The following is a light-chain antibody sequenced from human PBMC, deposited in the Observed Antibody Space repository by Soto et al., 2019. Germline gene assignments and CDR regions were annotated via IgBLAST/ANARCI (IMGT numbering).Light chain of an antibody. CDR1: SSDVGSYNR. CDR3: SSYISSSTYV. Sequence: QSVLTQPPSVSGSPGQSVTISCTGTSSDVGSYNRVSWYQQPPGTAPKLMIYEVSNRPSGVPDRFSGFKSGNTASLTISGLHAEDEADYYCSSYISSSTYVCGTGTKVTVL. J-gene: IGLJ1*01. V-gene: IGLV2-18*02. CDR2: EVS.